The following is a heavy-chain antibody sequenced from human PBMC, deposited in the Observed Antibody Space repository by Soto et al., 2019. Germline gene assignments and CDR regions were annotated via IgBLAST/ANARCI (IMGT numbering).Heavy chain of an antibody. Sequence: SVKVSCKASGGTFSSYAISWVRQARGEGLEWMGGIIPIFGTANYAQKFQGRVTITADKSTSTAYMELSSLRSEDTAVYYCASGSIAARPRDYYYGMDVWGQGTTVTVSS. J-gene: IGHJ6*02. CDR2: IIPIFGTA. CDR1: GGTFSSYA. V-gene: IGHV1-69*06. D-gene: IGHD6-6*01. CDR3: ASGSIAARPRDYYYGMDV.